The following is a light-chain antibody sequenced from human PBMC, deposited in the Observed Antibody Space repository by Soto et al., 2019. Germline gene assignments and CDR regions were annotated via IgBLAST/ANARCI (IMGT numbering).Light chain of an antibody. Sequence: QSALTQPASVSGSPGQSITISCTGTSSDIGRYKFVSWYQRHPGKAPKLLIYDVTNRPSGVSNRFSGSKSGNTASLTISGLQADDEADYYCCSYSTTMANVFGTGTKVTVL. V-gene: IGLV2-14*03. CDR2: DVT. CDR3: CSYSTTMANV. J-gene: IGLJ1*01. CDR1: SSDIGRYKF.